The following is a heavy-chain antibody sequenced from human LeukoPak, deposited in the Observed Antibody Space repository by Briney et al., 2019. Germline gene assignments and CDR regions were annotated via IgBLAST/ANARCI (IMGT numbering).Heavy chain of an antibody. D-gene: IGHD6-13*01. CDR3: ARKARSSLDAFDI. V-gene: IGHV5-51*01. CDR1: GYSFTTYW. J-gene: IGHJ3*02. Sequence: GESLKISCKGSGYSFTTYWIAWVRQMPGKGLEWMGIIYPGDSDTTYSPSVKGHVTISADKSISTAYPQWSSLKASDTAMYYCARKARSSLDAFDIWGQGTMVTVSS. CDR2: IYPGDSDT.